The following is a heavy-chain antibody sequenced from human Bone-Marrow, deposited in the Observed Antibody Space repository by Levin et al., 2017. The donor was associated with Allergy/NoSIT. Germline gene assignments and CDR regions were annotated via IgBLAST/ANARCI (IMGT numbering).Heavy chain of an antibody. J-gene: IGHJ4*02. Sequence: SETLSLTCTVSGRSISSGGYHWSWIRQHAGKGLEWIGYIYYSGSTYYNPSLKSRAMISLDTSKNQFSLKVTSATAADAAVYYCAREDGSTFDSWGQGTLVTVSS. V-gene: IGHV4-31*03. CDR2: IYYSGST. CDR3: AREDGSTFDS. CDR1: GRSISSGGYH. D-gene: IGHD5-24*01.